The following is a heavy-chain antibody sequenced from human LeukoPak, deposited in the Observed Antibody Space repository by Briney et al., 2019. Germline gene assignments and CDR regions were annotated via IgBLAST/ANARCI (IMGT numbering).Heavy chain of an antibody. Sequence: GGSLTLSCAASGFTFSSYGMHWVRQAPGKGLEWVAVISYDGSNKYYADSVKGRFTISRDNSKNALYLQMNSLRAEDTAVYYCVRGASSGYYSEYWGQGTLVTVSS. J-gene: IGHJ4*02. CDR2: ISYDGSNK. D-gene: IGHD3-22*01. CDR3: VRGASSGYYSEY. CDR1: GFTFSSYG. V-gene: IGHV3-30*03.